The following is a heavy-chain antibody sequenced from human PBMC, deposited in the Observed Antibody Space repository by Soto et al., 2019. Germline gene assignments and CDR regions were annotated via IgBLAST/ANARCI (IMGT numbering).Heavy chain of an antibody. V-gene: IGHV3-33*01. D-gene: IGHD6-13*01. CDR1: GFTFSSYG. CDR3: GLSSWSWFDP. J-gene: IGHJ5*02. CDR2: IWYDGSNK. Sequence: QVQLVESGGGVVQPGRSLRLSCAASGFTFSSYGMHWVRQAPGKGLEWVAVIWYDGSNKYYADSVKGRFTISRDNSKNTLYLQMNSRRAEDTAVYYCGLSSWSWFDPWGQGTLVTVSS.